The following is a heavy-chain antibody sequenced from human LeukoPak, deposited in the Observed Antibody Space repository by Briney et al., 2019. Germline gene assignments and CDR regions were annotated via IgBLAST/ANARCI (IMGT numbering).Heavy chain of an antibody. Sequence: GGSLRLSCAASGFTFSSYSMNWVRQAPGKGLEWVSSISGSGDNTYYADSVKGRFTISRDNSKKTLNLQMNSLRAEDTAVYYCAKDRTGTTGADWFDPWGQGTLVTVSS. J-gene: IGHJ5*02. V-gene: IGHV3-23*01. CDR1: GFTFSSYS. CDR2: ISGSGDNT. D-gene: IGHD1-1*01. CDR3: AKDRTGTTGADWFDP.